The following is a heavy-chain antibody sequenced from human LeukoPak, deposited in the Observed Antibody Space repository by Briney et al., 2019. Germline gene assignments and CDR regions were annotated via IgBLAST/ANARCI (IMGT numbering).Heavy chain of an antibody. V-gene: IGHV1-69*13. CDR1: GGTFSSYA. Sequence: GASVKVSCKASGGTFSSYAISWVRQAPGQGLEWMGGIIPIFGTANYAQKFQGRVTITADESTSTAYMELSSLRSEDTAVYYCASGTAGGHSYGSFDYWGQGTLVTVSS. CDR3: ASGTAGGHSYGSFDY. D-gene: IGHD5-18*01. J-gene: IGHJ4*02. CDR2: IIPIFGTA.